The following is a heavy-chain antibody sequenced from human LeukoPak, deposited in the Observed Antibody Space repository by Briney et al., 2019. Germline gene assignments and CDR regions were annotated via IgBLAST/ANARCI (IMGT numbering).Heavy chain of an antibody. V-gene: IGHV3-33*01. CDR3: ARDGDSSGYLEDY. D-gene: IGHD3-22*01. J-gene: IGHJ4*02. Sequence: PGGSLRLSCAASGFTFSSYGMHWVRQAPGKGLEWVAVIWYDGSNKYYADSVKGRFTISRDNSKNTLYLQMNSLRAEDTAVYYCARDGDSSGYLEDYWSQGTLVTVSS. CDR1: GFTFSSYG. CDR2: IWYDGSNK.